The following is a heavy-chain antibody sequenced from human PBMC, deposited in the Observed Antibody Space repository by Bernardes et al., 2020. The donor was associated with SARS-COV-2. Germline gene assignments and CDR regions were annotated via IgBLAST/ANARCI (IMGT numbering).Heavy chain of an antibody. D-gene: IGHD2-2*01. CDR3: ARSRIVVVPAAIPSSGYYMDV. CDR1: GGSISSSSYY. Sequence: SETLSLTCTVSGGSISSSSYYWGWIRQPPGKGLEWIGSIYYSGSTYYNPSLKSRVTISVDTSKNQFSLKLSSVTAADTAVYYCARSRIVVVPAAIPSSGYYMDVWGKGTTVTVSS. V-gene: IGHV4-39*07. CDR2: IYYSGST. J-gene: IGHJ6*03.